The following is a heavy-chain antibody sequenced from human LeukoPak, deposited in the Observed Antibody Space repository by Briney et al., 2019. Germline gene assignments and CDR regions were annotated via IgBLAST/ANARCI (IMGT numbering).Heavy chain of an antibody. D-gene: IGHD3-9*01. Sequence: GGSLRLSCAASGFTLSTYSMSWVRQTPGKGLEWVAATSSSDAGTYHADSVRGRFTISRDNSKNTLYLQMNSLRAEDTAVYYCARERGYDILTGKKGYYFDYWGQGTLVTVSS. J-gene: IGHJ4*02. CDR3: ARERGYDILTGKKGYYFDY. V-gene: IGHV3-23*01. CDR2: TSSSDAGT. CDR1: GFTLSTYS.